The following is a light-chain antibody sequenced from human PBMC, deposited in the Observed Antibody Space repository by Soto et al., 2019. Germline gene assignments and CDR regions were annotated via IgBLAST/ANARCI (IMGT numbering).Light chain of an antibody. Sequence: QSALTQPPSVSGAPGQRVTISCTGSSSNIGAGYDVHWYQQLPGTAPKLIIYGTTNRPSGVPDRFSGSKSGNTASLTVSGLQAEDEADYYCSSYAGSNNLFFGGGTQLTVL. CDR2: GTT. V-gene: IGLV1-40*01. CDR1: SSNIGAGYD. J-gene: IGLJ2*01. CDR3: SSYAGSNNLF.